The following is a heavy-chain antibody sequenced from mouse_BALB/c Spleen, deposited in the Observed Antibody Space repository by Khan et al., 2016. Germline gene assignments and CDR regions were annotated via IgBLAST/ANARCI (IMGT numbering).Heavy chain of an antibody. CDR1: GSTFTNYG. J-gene: IGHJ1*01. D-gene: IGHD1-1*01. Sequence: QIQLVQSGPELKKPGKTVKISCKASGSTFTNYGMNWVKQAPGKGLKWMGWINTYSGESTYADDFKGRFAFSLETSANTAYLQINNLKNEDTATYFCARYRYYYGSSRYFDVWGAGTTVTVSS. V-gene: IGHV9-3-1*01. CDR3: ARYRYYYGSSRYFDV. CDR2: INTYSGES.